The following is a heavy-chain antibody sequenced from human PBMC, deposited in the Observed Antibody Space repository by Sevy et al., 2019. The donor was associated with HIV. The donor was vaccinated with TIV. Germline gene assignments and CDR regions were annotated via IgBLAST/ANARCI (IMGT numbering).Heavy chain of an antibody. CDR2: FSFGWGEI. V-gene: IGHV3-23*01. Sequence: GGSLRLSCAASGFTFSKYSMSWFRQPPGKGREWASLFSFGWGEINYENPVKGRFTISRDNSKSSVYLQMNNLRPEDTAVYYCAREGCTKPHDYWGQGTLVTVSS. CDR1: GFTFSKYS. J-gene: IGHJ4*02. CDR3: AREGCTKPHDY. D-gene: IGHD2-8*01.